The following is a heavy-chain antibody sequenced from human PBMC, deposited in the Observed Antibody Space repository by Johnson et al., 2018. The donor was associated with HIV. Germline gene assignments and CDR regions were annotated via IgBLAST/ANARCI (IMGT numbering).Heavy chain of an antibody. J-gene: IGHJ3*02. CDR3: ARGEQWLVPDSEDAFDI. V-gene: IGHV3-NL1*01. D-gene: IGHD6-19*01. Sequence: QVQLVESGGGLVQPGGSLRLSCAASGFTFSSYWMSWVRQAPGKGLEWVSGINWNGGSTGYADSVKGRFTISRDNSKNTLYLQMNSLRAEDTAVYYCARGEQWLVPDSEDAFDIWGQGTMVTVSS. CDR2: INWNGGST. CDR1: GFTFSSYW.